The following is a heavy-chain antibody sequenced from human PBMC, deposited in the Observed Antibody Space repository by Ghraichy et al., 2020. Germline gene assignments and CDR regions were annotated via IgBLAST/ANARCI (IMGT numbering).Heavy chain of an antibody. CDR3: ATHGLNVLHYSDY. CDR2: IRSKANGGTT. J-gene: IGHJ4*02. CDR1: GFTFNDAW. Sequence: GGSLRLSCTASGFTFNDAWMNWVRQAPGQGLEWVGRIRSKANGGTTDYAAPVKGRFTISRDDSKNTLYLQMNSLETEDTAVYYCATHGLNVLHYSDYCGLVTLVSVSS. V-gene: IGHV3-15*07. D-gene: IGHD2-15*01.